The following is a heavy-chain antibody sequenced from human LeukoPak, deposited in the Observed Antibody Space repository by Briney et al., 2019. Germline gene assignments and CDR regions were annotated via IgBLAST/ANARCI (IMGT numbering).Heavy chain of an antibody. D-gene: IGHD1-7*01. CDR2: IYYSGST. CDR1: GGSIRSSSYY. V-gene: IGHV4-39*01. Sequence: SETLSLTCTVSGGSIRSSSYYWGWIRQPAGKGLEWLGSIYYSGSTYYNPSLKSRVTISVDTSKDQFSLRLSSVTAADTAVYYCATRNWNYGHFDYWGQGTLVTVSS. CDR3: ATRNWNYGHFDY. J-gene: IGHJ4*02.